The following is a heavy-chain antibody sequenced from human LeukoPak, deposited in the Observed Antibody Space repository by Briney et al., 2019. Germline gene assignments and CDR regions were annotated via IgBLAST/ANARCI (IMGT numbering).Heavy chain of an antibody. CDR2: IISIFGTA. Sequence: GASVKVSCKASGGTFSSYAISWVRQAPEQGLEWMGRIISIFGTANYAQKFQVRVTTTTDESTNTAYMELSSLISEDTAVYYSARGNWDSSGWYYDYWGQGSLVPVSS. D-gene: IGHD6-19*01. V-gene: IGHV1-69*05. CDR1: GGTFSSYA. CDR3: ARGNWDSSGWYYDY. J-gene: IGHJ4*02.